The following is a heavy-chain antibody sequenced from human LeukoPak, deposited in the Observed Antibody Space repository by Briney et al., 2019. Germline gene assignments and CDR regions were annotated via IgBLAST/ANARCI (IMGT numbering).Heavy chain of an antibody. CDR2: ISAYNGNT. CDR3: ARAGPYDSSGYYFDY. V-gene: IGHV1-18*01. Sequence: ASVKVSCKASGYTFTSYGISWVRQAPGQGLEWMGWISAYNGNTNYAQKLQGRVTMTTDTSTSTAYMELRSLRSDDTAVYYCARAGPYDSSGYYFDYWGQGTLVTVSS. D-gene: IGHD3-22*01. J-gene: IGHJ4*02. CDR1: GYTFTSYG.